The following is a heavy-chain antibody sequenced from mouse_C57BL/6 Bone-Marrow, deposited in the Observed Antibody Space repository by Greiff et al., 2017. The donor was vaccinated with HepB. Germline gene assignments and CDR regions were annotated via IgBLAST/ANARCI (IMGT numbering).Heavy chain of an antibody. V-gene: IGHV14-4*01. CDR2: IDPENGDT. CDR1: GFNIKDDY. J-gene: IGHJ2*01. CDR3: TTEWGHSSGSYFDY. D-gene: IGHD3-2*02. Sequence: EVQGVESGAELVRPGASVKLSCTASGFNIKDDYMHWVKQRPEQGLEWIGWIDPENGDTEYASKFQGKATITADTSSNTAYLQLSSLTSEDTAVYYCTTEWGHSSGSYFDYWGQGTTLTVSS.